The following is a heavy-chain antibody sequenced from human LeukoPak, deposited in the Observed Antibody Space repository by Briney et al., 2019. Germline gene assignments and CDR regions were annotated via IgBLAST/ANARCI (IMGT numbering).Heavy chain of an antibody. D-gene: IGHD3-22*01. CDR1: GFTFNTYA. J-gene: IGHJ3*02. V-gene: IGHV3-23*01. Sequence: PGGSLRLSCAASGFTFNTYAMTWVRQAPGKGLEWVSAIRGDGATRFYADSVKGRFTVSRDNSKNTVYLQMNSLRAEDTAVYYCAKETGYDSSGYHDAFDIWGQGTMVTVSS. CDR2: IRGDGATR. CDR3: AKETGYDSSGYHDAFDI.